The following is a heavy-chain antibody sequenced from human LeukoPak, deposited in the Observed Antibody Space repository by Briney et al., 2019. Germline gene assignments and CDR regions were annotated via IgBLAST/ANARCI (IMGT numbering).Heavy chain of an antibody. V-gene: IGHV3-23*01. CDR1: GFTLSSYA. D-gene: IGHD3-16*02. J-gene: IGHJ4*02. CDR3: AKSPTFGGVIVIGYYFDY. Sequence: QPGGSLRLSCAASGFTLSSYAMSWVRQAPGKGLEWVSAISGSGGSTYYAASVKGRFTISRDNSKNTLYLQMNSLRAEDTAVYYCAKSPTFGGVIVIGYYFDYWGQGTLVTVSS. CDR2: ISGSGGST.